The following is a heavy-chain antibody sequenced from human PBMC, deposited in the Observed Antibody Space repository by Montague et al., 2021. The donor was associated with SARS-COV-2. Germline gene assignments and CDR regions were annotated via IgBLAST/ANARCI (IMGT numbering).Heavy chain of an antibody. CDR2: IYYSGST. D-gene: IGHD3-3*01. Sequence: SETLSLTCTVSGGSVSSGSYYWSWIRQPPGKGLEWIGDIYYSGSTYYNPSLKSRVTISVDTSKNQFSLKLSSVTAADTAAYYCARDPWRITMFGVVTGYGMDVWGQGTTVTVSS. CDR1: GGSVSSGSYY. J-gene: IGHJ6*02. CDR3: ARDPWRITMFGVVTGYGMDV. V-gene: IGHV4-61*01.